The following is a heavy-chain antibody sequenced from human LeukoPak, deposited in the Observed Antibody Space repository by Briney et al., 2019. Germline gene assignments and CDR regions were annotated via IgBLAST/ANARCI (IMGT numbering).Heavy chain of an antibody. V-gene: IGHV1-2*06. CDR2: VNPNWGDT. J-gene: IGHJ4*02. Sequence: ASVKVSYMASGYTFTGYYMLGLQPPPGQGLEWMRRVNPNWGDTNYEHKLQGRVTMTRDPSISTAYMELSRLSSDDTAVYYCARTYYYDRSGYGGHEGVDYWGQGTLVTVSS. D-gene: IGHD3-22*01. CDR1: GYTFTGYY. CDR3: ARTYYYDRSGYGGHEGVDY.